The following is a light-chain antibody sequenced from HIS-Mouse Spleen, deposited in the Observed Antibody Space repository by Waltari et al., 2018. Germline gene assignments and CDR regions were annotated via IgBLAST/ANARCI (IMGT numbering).Light chain of an antibody. J-gene: IGKJ1*01. CDR3: QKYNSYWT. CDR1: QSSSSW. V-gene: IGKV1-5*03. CDR2: KAS. Sequence: DIQMTQSPSPLSASLGDRVTITCQASQSSSSWVAWYQQKPGEAPKLLIYKASSIESGVTSRFSRSGSGTEFTLTISSLQPDDLATYDCQKYNSYWTFGQGTKVEIK.